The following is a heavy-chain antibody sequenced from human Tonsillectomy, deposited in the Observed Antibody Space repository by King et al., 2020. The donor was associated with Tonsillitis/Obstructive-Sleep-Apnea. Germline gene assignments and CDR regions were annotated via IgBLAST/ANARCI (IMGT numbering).Heavy chain of an antibody. J-gene: IGHJ4*02. CDR2: ISYDGSNK. D-gene: IGHD3-3*01. CDR3: ARGTYDFWSGYSPTDYFDY. Sequence: VQLVESGGGVVQPGRSLRLSCAASGFTFSSYAMHWVRQAPGKGLEWVAVISYDGSNKYYADSVKGRFTISRDNSKNTLYLQMNSLRAEDTAVYYCARGTYDFWSGYSPTDYFDYWGQGTLVTVSS. V-gene: IGHV3-30*04. CDR1: GFTFSSYA.